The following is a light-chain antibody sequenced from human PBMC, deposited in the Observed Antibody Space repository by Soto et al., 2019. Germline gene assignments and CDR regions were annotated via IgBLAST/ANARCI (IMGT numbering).Light chain of an antibody. Sequence: DIQMTQSPSSLSASVGDRVSITCRASQTIGSYVNWYQQKLGKAPKRLIYTASSLQSGVPARFSVSGSGTDFTLTISSLQLEDFAIDYCQQSNTTPWTCGQGTKVEIK. CDR3: QQSNTTPWT. CDR2: TAS. CDR1: QTIGSY. V-gene: IGKV1-39*01. J-gene: IGKJ1*01.